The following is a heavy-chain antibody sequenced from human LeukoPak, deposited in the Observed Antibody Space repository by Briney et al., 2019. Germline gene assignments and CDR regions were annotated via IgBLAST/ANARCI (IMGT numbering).Heavy chain of an antibody. CDR1: GYTFTGYY. D-gene: IGHD3-22*01. J-gene: IGHJ4*02. V-gene: IGHV1-2*06. Sequence: ASVKVSCKASGYTFTGYYVHWVRQAPGQGLEWMGRINPNSGVTNYAQKFQGRVTMTRDTSISTAYMELSRLRSDDTAVYYCASSGVVVMGFDYWGQGTLVTVSS. CDR2: INPNSGVT. CDR3: ASSGVVVMGFDY.